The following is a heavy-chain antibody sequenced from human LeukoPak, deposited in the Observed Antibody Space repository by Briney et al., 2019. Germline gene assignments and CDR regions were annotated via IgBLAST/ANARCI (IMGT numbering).Heavy chain of an antibody. D-gene: IGHD4-23*01. J-gene: IGHJ5*02. Sequence: ASVKVSCKASGYTFTSYDINWVRQATGQGLEWMGWMNPNSGNTGYAQKFQGRVTMTRNTSISTAYMELSSLRSEDTAVYYCARDFTMVVTLFDPWGQGTLVTVSS. CDR1: GYTFTSYD. CDR2: MNPNSGNT. CDR3: ARDFTMVVTLFDP. V-gene: IGHV1-8*01.